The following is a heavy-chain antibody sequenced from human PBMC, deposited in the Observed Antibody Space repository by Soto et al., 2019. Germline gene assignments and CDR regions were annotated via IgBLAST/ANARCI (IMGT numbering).Heavy chain of an antibody. Sequence: QVQLQESGPGLVKPSQTLSLTCTVSGGSISSGGYYWSWIRQHPGKGLGWIGYIYYSGSTYYNPSLRRRVTTAEDTSKNQFSRKRSSVSAADAAVYYCARCDESGDYSFDYWGQGTLVTVSS. D-gene: IGHD3-10*01. CDR1: GGSISSGGYY. V-gene: IGHV4-31*03. CDR2: IYYSGST. J-gene: IGHJ4*01. CDR3: ARCDESGDYSFDY.